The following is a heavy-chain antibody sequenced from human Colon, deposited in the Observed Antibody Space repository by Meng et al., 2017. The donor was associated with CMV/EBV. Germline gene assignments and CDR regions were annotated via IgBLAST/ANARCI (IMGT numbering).Heavy chain of an antibody. D-gene: IGHD3-16*01. Sequence: QVGLGQSGGGVRVPGASVKVSCKASGYSFTGYYIHWVRQAPGQGLEWMGWMDPTTGRTDYAQKFQGTVTMTRDTSISTAYLELSRLTSDDTAVYYCASHSSYVWGSHHWGQGTLVTVSS. CDR3: ASHSSYVWGSHH. CDR2: MDPTTGRT. V-gene: IGHV1-2*02. J-gene: IGHJ1*01. CDR1: GYSFTGYY.